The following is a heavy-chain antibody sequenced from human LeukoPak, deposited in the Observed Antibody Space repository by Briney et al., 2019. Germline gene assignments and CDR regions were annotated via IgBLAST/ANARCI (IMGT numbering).Heavy chain of an antibody. Sequence: SETLSLTCTVSGGSISGYYWTWIRQLPGKGLEWIGYIYNSGITNYNLSLKSRVTVSVDTSKNQFSLRLTSVTAADTAVYYCARSVPSLDYLFDSWGHGTLVTVSS. D-gene: IGHD4-11*01. J-gene: IGHJ5*01. CDR3: ARSVPSLDYLFDS. CDR2: IYNSGIT. CDR1: GGSISGYY. V-gene: IGHV4-59*08.